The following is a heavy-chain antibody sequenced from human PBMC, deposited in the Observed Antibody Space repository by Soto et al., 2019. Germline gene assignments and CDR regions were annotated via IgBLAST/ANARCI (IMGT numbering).Heavy chain of an antibody. CDR2: IFSNNER. V-gene: IGHV2-26*03. CDR1: GFSLTTGRMG. Sequence: QVTLKESGPVLVKATETLTLTCNISGFSLTTGRMGVSWIRQPPGKALEWVALIFSNNERSYSTSLQSRLSNSDDTSTSQVVLTMTNVDPVDTATYCCARSVAASSWYHYGLDVWGQGTTVTVS. J-gene: IGHJ6*02. D-gene: IGHD6-13*01. CDR3: ARSVAASSWYHYGLDV.